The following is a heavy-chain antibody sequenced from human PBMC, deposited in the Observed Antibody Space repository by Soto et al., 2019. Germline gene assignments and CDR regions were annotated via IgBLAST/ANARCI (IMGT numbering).Heavy chain of an antibody. V-gene: IGHV3-23*01. CDR1: GFTFINYA. D-gene: IGHD7-27*01. CDR3: ARKILGSTSRPDYWYFDL. Sequence: EVQLSQSGGGLVQPGGSLRLSCAGSGFTFINYAMNWVRQAPGKGLEWVSSISGGGDATFFATAVRGRFTISRDNSDNTVTLQMNSLGVDDTAVYYCARKILGSTSRPDYWYFDLWGRGTRVTVSS. CDR2: ISGGGDAT. J-gene: IGHJ2*01.